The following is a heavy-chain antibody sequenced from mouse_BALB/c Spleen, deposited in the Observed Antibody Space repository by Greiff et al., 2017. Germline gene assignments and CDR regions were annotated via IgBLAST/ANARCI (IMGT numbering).Heavy chain of an antibody. D-gene: IGHD1-1*01. V-gene: IGHV1-4*01. CDR2: INPSSGYT. CDR1: GYTFTSYT. CDR3: ARRRDYGSPWFAY. J-gene: IGHJ3*01. Sequence: QVQLKQSGAELARPGASVKMSCKASGYTFTSYTMHWVKQRPGQGLEWIGYINPSSGYTNYNQKFKDKATLTADKSSSTAYMQLSSLTSEDSAVYYCARRRDYGSPWFAYWGQGTLVTVSA.